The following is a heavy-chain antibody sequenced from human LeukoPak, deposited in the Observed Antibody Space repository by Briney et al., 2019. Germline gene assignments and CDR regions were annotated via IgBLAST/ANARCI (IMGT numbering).Heavy chain of an antibody. Sequence: PSETLSLTCTVSGGSISSSSYYWGWIRQPPGKGLEWIGSIYYSGSTYYSPSLKSRVTISVDTSKNQLSLKLSSVTAADTAVYYCARKSRGFDYWGQGTLVTVSS. V-gene: IGHV4-39*01. CDR2: IYYSGST. J-gene: IGHJ4*02. CDR1: GGSISSSSYY. CDR3: ARKSRGFDY.